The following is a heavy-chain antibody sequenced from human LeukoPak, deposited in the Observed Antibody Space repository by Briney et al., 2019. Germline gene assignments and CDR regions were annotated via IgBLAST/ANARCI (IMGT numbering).Heavy chain of an antibody. CDR1: GFTFSSYW. J-gene: IGHJ6*02. CDR2: IKQDGSEK. V-gene: IGHV3-7*01. CDR3: ASLDVDIVARTDGMDV. D-gene: IGHD5-12*01. Sequence: PGGSLRLSCAASGFTFSSYWMSWVRQAPGKGLEWVANIKQDGSEKYYVDSVKGRFTISRDNAKNSLYLQMNSLRAEDTAVYYCASLDVDIVARTDGMDVWGQGTTVTVSS.